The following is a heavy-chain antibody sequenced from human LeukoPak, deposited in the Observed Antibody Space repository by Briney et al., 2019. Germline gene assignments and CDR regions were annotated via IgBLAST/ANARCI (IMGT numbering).Heavy chain of an antibody. V-gene: IGHV1-8*02. CDR1: GCTFTSYD. D-gene: IGHD4-17*01. Sequence: ASVKVSRKASGCTFTSYDINWVRQATGQGLEWMGWMNPNSGNTGYAQKFQGRVTMTRNTSISTAYMELSSLRSEDTAVYYCARARGPTAVNWFDPWGQGTLVTVSS. CDR3: ARARGPTAVNWFDP. CDR2: MNPNSGNT. J-gene: IGHJ5*02.